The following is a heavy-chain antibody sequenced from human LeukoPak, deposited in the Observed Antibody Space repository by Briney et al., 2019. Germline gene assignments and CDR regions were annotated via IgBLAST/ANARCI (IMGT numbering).Heavy chain of an antibody. CDR3: ARDPQYPNTYWYFDL. CDR2: IIPILGIA. D-gene: IGHD1/OR15-1a*01. J-gene: IGHJ2*01. Sequence: PVKVSCKASGGTFSSYAISWVRQAPGQGLEWMGRIIPILGIANYAQKFQGRVTITADKSTSTAYMELSSLRSEDTAVYYCARDPQYPNTYWYFDLWGRGTLVTVSS. V-gene: IGHV1-69*04. CDR1: GGTFSSYA.